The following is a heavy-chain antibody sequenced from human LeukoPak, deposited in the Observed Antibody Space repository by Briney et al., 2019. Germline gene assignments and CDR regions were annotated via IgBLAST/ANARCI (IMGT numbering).Heavy chain of an antibody. CDR1: GGSMSSYF. CDR3: ARDLISSSDAFDI. J-gene: IGHJ3*02. Sequence: SETLSLTCTVSGGSMSSYFWSWIRQPPGKGLEWIGYIYHSGSTFYNPSLKSRVTISLDTSKNQFSLKLSSVTAADTAVYYCARDLISSSDAFDIWGQGTMVTVSS. D-gene: IGHD6-6*01. CDR2: IYHSGST. V-gene: IGHV4-59*12.